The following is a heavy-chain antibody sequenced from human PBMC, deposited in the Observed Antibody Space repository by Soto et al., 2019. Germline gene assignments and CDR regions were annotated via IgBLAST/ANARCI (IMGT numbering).Heavy chain of an antibody. CDR2: ITGSGGST. V-gene: IGHV3-23*01. Sequence: EVQLLESGGGLVQPGGSLRLSCAASGFTFSSYAMTWVRQAPGKGLEYVSSITGSGGSTYYADSLRCRFTISRDYSKNPLFDQINSLRAEATAIAYCGKCVSSGSCCSTGCDPGGQGTLVTV. CDR1: GFTFSSYA. CDR3: GKCVSSGSCCSTGCDP. J-gene: IGHJ5*02. D-gene: IGHD2-15*01.